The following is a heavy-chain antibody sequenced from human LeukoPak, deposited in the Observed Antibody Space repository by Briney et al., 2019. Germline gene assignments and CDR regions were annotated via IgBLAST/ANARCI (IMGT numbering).Heavy chain of an antibody. CDR1: GGSISSGGYY. J-gene: IGHJ4*02. D-gene: IGHD5-24*01. CDR3: ARDEDGYNRFDS. V-gene: IGHV4-31*03. Sequence: SETLSLTCTVSGGSISSGGYYWSWIRQHPEKGLEWIGYIYNSGNTYYNPSLKSRVTISVDTSKNQFSLKLNSVTAADAAVYYCARDEDGYNRFDSWGQGTLVTVSS. CDR2: IYNSGNT.